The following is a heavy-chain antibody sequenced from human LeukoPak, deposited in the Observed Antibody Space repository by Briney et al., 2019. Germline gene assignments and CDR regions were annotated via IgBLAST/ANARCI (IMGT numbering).Heavy chain of an antibody. V-gene: IGHV4-4*06. CDR3: ARDHYDILAGSGGLLLFRY. J-gene: IGHJ4*02. Sequence: GSTNYNPSLKSRVTMSVDTSKNQFSLKLSSVTAADTAVYYCARDHYDILAGSGGLLLFRYWGQGTLVTVSS. CDR2: GST. D-gene: IGHD3-9*01.